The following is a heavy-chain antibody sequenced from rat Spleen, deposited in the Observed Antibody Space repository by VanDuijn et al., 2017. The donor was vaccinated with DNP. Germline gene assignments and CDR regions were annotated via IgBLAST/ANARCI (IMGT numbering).Heavy chain of an antibody. CDR2: IWGDGST. Sequence: QVQLKESGPGLVQPSQTLSLTCTVSGFSLTSYGVHWVRQAPGKGLEWMGIIWGDGSTNYNSALKSRLSISRDTSKSQVFLQMNSLQPEDTATYYCASTLVNYGTYGYYAMDAWGQGTSVTVSS. D-gene: IGHD1-3*01. V-gene: IGHV2-13*01. CDR3: ASTLVNYGTYGYYAMDA. J-gene: IGHJ4*01. CDR1: GFSLTSYG.